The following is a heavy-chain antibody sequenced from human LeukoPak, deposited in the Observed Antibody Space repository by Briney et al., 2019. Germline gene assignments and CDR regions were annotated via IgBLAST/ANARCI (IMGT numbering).Heavy chain of an antibody. CDR3: AKDLGPGGNSNWFDP. CDR2: ISGTGLST. J-gene: IGHJ5*02. D-gene: IGHD4-23*01. Sequence: PGGSLRLSCEASGFTFRSDGMSWVRQAPGRGLEWVSFISGTGLSTYYTDSVKGRFTISRDNAKNSLYLQMNSLRAEDTALYYCAKDLGPGGNSNWFDPWGQGTLVTVSS. CDR1: GFTFRSDG. V-gene: IGHV3-23*01.